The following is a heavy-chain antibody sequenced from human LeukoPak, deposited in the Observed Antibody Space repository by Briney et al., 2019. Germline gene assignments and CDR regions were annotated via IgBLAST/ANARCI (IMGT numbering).Heavy chain of an antibody. CDR1: GFTFSTYS. D-gene: IGHD6-13*01. CDR2: ISSGSSII. CDR3: ARDSHSSSWYSEFDY. Sequence: GGSLRLSCAASGFTFSTYSMNWARQAPGKGLEWVSYISSGSSIIYCADSVKGRFTISRDNAKNSLSLQMNSLRDEDTAVYYCARDSHSSSWYSEFDYWGQGTLVTVSS. V-gene: IGHV3-48*02. J-gene: IGHJ4*02.